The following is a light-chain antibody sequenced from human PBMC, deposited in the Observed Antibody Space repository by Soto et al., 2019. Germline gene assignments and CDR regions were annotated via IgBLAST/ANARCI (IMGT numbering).Light chain of an antibody. Sequence: QAVVTQPPSASGTPGQRVTISCSGSSSNIGSNYVYWYQQLPGTAPKLLIYSNNQRPSGVPDRFSGSKSGTSASLAISGLRSEDEADYYCAVWDDSLSAWVFGGGIKLTVL. V-gene: IGLV1-47*02. CDR3: AVWDDSLSAWV. J-gene: IGLJ3*02. CDR1: SSNIGSNY. CDR2: SNN.